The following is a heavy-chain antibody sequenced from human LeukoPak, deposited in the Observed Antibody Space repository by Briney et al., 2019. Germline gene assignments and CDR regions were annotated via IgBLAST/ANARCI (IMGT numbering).Heavy chain of an antibody. CDR3: AGELHDFWSGYFDY. Sequence: GASVKVSCKASGGTFSSYATSWVRQAPGQGLEWMGGIIPIFGTANYAQKFQGRVTITADESTSTAYMELSSLRSEDTAVYYCAGELHDFWSGYFDYWGQGTLVTVSS. D-gene: IGHD3-3*01. J-gene: IGHJ4*02. CDR1: GGTFSSYA. CDR2: IIPIFGTA. V-gene: IGHV1-69*01.